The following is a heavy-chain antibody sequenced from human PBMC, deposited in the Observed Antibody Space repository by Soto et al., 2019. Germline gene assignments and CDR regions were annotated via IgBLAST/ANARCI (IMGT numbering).Heavy chain of an antibody. V-gene: IGHV4-34*01. J-gene: IGHJ6*02. CDR2: INHSGST. D-gene: IGHD3-22*01. CDR1: GGSFSGYY. CDR3: AREVPYYDSSGYFSHFYGMDV. Sequence: SETLSLTCAVYGGSFSGYYWSWIRQPPGKGLEWIGEINHSGSTNYNPSLKSRVTISVDTSKNQFSLKLSSVTAADTAVYYCAREVPYYDSSGYFSHFYGMDVWGQGTTVTGS.